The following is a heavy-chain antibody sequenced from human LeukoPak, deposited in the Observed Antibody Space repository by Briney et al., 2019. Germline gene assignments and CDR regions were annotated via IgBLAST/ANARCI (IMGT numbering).Heavy chain of an antibody. Sequence: SETLSLTCAVYGGSFSGYYWSWIRQPPGKGLEWIGEINHSGSANYNPSLKSRVTISVDTSKNQFSLKLSSVTAADTAVYYCARGIRVAGKSFYYYYYYMDVWGKGTTVTVSS. V-gene: IGHV4-34*01. CDR2: INHSGSA. J-gene: IGHJ6*03. CDR3: ARGIRVAGKSFYYYYYYMDV. CDR1: GGSFSGYY. D-gene: IGHD6-19*01.